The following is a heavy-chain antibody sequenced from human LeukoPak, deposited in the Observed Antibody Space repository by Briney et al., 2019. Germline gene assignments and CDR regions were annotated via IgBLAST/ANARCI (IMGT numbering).Heavy chain of an antibody. CDR3: ATEAIVVVTARDYWYFDL. J-gene: IGHJ2*01. V-gene: IGHV1-69*04. Sequence: SVKVSSKASGGTFSSYAISWVRQAPGQGLEWMGRIIPILGIPNYAQKFQGRVTITADKSTTTAYMELSSLRSEDTAVYYCATEAIVVVTARDYWYFDLWGRGTLVTVSS. D-gene: IGHD2-21*02. CDR1: GGTFSSYA. CDR2: IIPILGIP.